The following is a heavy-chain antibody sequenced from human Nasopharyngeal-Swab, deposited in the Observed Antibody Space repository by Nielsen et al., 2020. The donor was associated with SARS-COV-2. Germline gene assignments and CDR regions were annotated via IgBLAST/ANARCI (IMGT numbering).Heavy chain of an antibody. CDR1: GDSVSSSSAA. CDR3: ARARGAYGGYYYYYYTDV. CDR2: TYYRSKWYN. D-gene: IGHD4-23*01. Sequence: SQTLSLTCAISGDSVSSSSAAWNWIRQSPSRGLEWLGRTYYRSKWYNDYAVSVKSRITINPDTSKNQFSPHLNSVTPEDTAVYYCARARGAYGGYYYYYYTDVWGKGTTVTVSS. J-gene: IGHJ6*03. V-gene: IGHV6-1*01.